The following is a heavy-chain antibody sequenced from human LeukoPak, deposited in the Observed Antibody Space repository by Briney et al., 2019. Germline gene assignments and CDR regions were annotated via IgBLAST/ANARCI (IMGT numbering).Heavy chain of an antibody. V-gene: IGHV1-69*05. D-gene: IGHD6-13*01. CDR3: AIAVLGSWYFDP. CDR2: IIPIFGTA. J-gene: IGHJ5*02. Sequence: SVKVSCKASGGTFSSYAISWVRQAPGQGLEWMGGIIPIFGTANYAQKYQGRVTITTDESTSTAYMELSSLRSEDTAVYYCAIAVLGSWYFDPWGQGTLVTVSS. CDR1: GGTFSSYA.